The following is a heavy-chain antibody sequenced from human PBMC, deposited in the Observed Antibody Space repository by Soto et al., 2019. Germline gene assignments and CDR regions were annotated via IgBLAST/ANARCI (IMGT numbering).Heavy chain of an antibody. CDR1: GYTFTRYG. Sequence: QVQLVQSGAEVKKPGASVKVSCKASGYTFTRYGISWVRQAPGQELEWMGWISAYNGNTKYAQKLQGRVTMTTDTSTSTAYMELRSLRSDDTAVYYCARDAVDSSGCYHYYYYGMDVWGQGTTVTVSS. CDR3: ARDAVDSSGCYHYYYYGMDV. D-gene: IGHD3-22*01. CDR2: ISAYNGNT. V-gene: IGHV1-18*01. J-gene: IGHJ6*02.